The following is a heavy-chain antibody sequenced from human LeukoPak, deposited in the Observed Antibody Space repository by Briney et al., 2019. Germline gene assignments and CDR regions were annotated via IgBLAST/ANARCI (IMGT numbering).Heavy chain of an antibody. V-gene: IGHV3-9*01. Sequence: GGSLRLSCAASGFTFDDYAMHWVRQAPGKGLEWVSGISWNSGSIGYADSVKGRFTISRDNAKNSLYLQMNSLRAEDTALYYCAKSTGYSSGYQDYWGQGTLVTVSS. CDR1: GFTFDDYA. CDR3: AKSTGYSSGYQDY. J-gene: IGHJ4*02. CDR2: ISWNSGSI. D-gene: IGHD6-19*01.